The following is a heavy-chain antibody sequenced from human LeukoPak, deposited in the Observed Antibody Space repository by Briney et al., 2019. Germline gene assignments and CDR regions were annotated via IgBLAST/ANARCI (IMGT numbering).Heavy chain of an antibody. CDR3: ARANILVVPAASNWFDH. CDR1: GVSISSYY. D-gene: IGHD2-2*01. V-gene: IGHV4-59*01. J-gene: IGHJ5*02. CDR2: IYYGGST. Sequence: AETLSLTCTVSGVSISSYYWSWLRQPPGKGLEWVGYIYYGGSTNYNPSLKSRVTISVDTSKNQFSLTLSSVTAADTAVYYCARANILVVPAASNWFDHWGQGTLVTVSS.